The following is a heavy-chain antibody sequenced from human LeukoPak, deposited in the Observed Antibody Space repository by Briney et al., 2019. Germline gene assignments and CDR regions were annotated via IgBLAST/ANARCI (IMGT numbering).Heavy chain of an antibody. V-gene: IGHV1-2*02. CDR1: GYSFTCYY. Sequence: GASVKVSCKASGYSFTCYYMHWLRQAPGQGLEWMGWINPNSGDTNYAQKFQGRVTMTRDTSISTAYMELSRLRSDDTAVYYCARVALVGSTMYFQHWGQGTLVTVSS. J-gene: IGHJ1*01. D-gene: IGHD1-26*01. CDR2: INPNSGDT. CDR3: ARVALVGSTMYFQH.